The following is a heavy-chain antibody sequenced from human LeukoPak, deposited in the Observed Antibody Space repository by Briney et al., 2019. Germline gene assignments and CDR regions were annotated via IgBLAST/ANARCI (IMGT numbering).Heavy chain of an antibody. CDR3: AKDKNWNVCDY. D-gene: IGHD1-1*01. J-gene: IGHJ4*02. Sequence: GGSLRLSCAVSGFTFSSYWMIWFRQAPGKGLEWVAHINQDGSVKNYVDSVKGRFTISRDNAINFLYLQMNSLRAEDTAVYYCAKDKNWNVCDYWGRGTLVTVSS. V-gene: IGHV3-7*01. CDR1: GFTFSSYW. CDR2: INQDGSVK.